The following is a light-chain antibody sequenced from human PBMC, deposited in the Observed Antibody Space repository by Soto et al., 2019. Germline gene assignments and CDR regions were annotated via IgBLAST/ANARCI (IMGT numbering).Light chain of an antibody. J-gene: IGKJ1*01. CDR3: QHYKDYSWT. Sequence: DIHLTQSPSTLSASVGDRITITCRASQSISTWWAWYQQKPGKAPKLLIYTTSSLESGVPSRFSGSGSGTEFTLTISSLQPDDFATYYCQHYKDYSWTFGQGTKVEIK. CDR1: QSISTW. CDR2: TTS. V-gene: IGKV1-5*03.